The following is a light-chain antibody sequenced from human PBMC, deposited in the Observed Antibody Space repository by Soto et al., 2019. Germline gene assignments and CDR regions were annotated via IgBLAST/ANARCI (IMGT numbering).Light chain of an antibody. Sequence: QCVLTQPPSVSAAPGQKVTISCSGSSSNIGNNYVSWYQQLPGTAPKLLIYDNNKRPSGIPDRFSGSKSGTSATLGITGLQTGDEADYYCGTWDSSLSAGDVVFGGGTKLTVL. J-gene: IGLJ2*01. V-gene: IGLV1-51*01. CDR3: GTWDSSLSAGDVV. CDR1: SSNIGNNY. CDR2: DNN.